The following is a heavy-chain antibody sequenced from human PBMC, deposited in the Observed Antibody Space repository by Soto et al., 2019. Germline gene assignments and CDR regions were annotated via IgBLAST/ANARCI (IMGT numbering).Heavy chain of an antibody. D-gene: IGHD6-13*01. CDR1: GYIFSNYG. CDR2: ISTYNANT. CDR3: ARERDGSSWSSAESLQY. J-gene: IGHJ1*01. Sequence: VKVSCKASGYIFSNYGISWVRQAPGQGLEWMGWISTYNANTYYAQKFQGRVTMTTDTSTSTAYMEPRSLRSDDTAVFYCARERDGSSWSSAESLQYWGQGTLVTVSS. V-gene: IGHV1-18*01.